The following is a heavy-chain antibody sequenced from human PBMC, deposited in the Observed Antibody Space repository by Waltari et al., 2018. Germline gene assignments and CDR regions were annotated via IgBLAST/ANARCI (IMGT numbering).Heavy chain of an antibody. CDR1: GGSFSGYY. D-gene: IGHD2-15*01. CDR3: ARGLLQSGVDY. J-gene: IGHJ4*02. Sequence: QVQLQQWGAGLLKPSETLSLTCAVYGGSFSGYYWSWIRQPPGKGLAWIGEINQSRSTNYNPSLKSRVTISVDTSKNQFSLKLSSVTAADTAVYYCARGLLQSGVDYWGQGTLVTVSS. V-gene: IGHV4-34*01. CDR2: INQSRST.